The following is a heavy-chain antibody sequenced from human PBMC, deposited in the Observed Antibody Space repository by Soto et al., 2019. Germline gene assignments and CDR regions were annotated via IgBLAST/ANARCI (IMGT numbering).Heavy chain of an antibody. Sequence: QVQLVESGGGVVQPGRSLRLSCAASGFTFSSYGMHSVRQAPGKGLEWVAVIWYDGSNKYYADSVKGRFTISRDNSKNTLYLKMNSLRAEDTAVYYCASAGIRNWFDPWGQGTLVTVSS. CDR2: IWYDGSNK. CDR1: GFTFSSYG. V-gene: IGHV3-33*01. J-gene: IGHJ5*02. CDR3: ASAGIRNWFDP. D-gene: IGHD5-18*01.